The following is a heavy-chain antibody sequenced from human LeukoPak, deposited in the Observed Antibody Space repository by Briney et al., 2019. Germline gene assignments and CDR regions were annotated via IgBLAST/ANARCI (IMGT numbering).Heavy chain of an antibody. D-gene: IGHD3-22*01. V-gene: IGHV3-9*01. CDR2: ISRNSGSI. J-gene: IGHJ5*02. CDR1: GLTFDDYA. CDR3: AKGVSGYQGGWFDP. Sequence: GGSLRLSCAASGLTFDDYAMHWVRQAPGKGLEWVSGISRNSGSIGYADSVKGRFTISRDNAKNSLYLQMNSLRAVDTALYYCAKGVSGYQGGWFDPWGQGTLVTVSS.